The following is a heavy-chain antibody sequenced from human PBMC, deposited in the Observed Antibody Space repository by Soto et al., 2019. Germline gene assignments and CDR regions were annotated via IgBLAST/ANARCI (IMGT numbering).Heavy chain of an antibody. CDR1: GFTFSSYS. CDR3: ARVYGRGGYSPDY. D-gene: IGHD2-15*01. Sequence: EVQLVESGVGLVQPGGSLRLSCAASGFTFSSYSMNWVRQAPGKGLAWVSYISSSSSTIYYADSVKGRFTISRDNAKNSLYLQMNSLRDEVTAVYYCARVYGRGGYSPDYWGQGTLVIVSS. J-gene: IGHJ4*02. V-gene: IGHV3-48*02. CDR2: ISSSSSTI.